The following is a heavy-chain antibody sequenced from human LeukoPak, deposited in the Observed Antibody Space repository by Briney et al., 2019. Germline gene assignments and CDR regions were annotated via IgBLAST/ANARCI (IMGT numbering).Heavy chain of an antibody. D-gene: IGHD6-19*01. CDR1: GFTFSSNA. V-gene: IGHV3-21*01. CDR2: VSMSSTYI. CDR3: TRAPYSRGWYTVDF. Sequence: PGGSLRLSCAASGFTFSSNAMNWVRQAPGKGLDRVSSVSMSSTYIYYADSVKGRFTISRDNAKNSLYLQMDSLRDEDTAVYYCTRAPYSRGWYTVDFWGQGTLVTVSS. J-gene: IGHJ4*02.